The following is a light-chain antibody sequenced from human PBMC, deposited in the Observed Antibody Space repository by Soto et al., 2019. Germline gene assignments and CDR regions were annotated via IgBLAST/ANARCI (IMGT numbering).Light chain of an antibody. CDR1: QSVSSSY. CDR3: QQYNNWPRT. Sequence: EIVLTQFPATLSLSPGERATLSCRASQSVSSSYLAWYQQKPGQAPRLFIYDASTRATGIPARFSGSGSGTEFTLTINSLQSEDFAVYYCQQYNNWPRTFGQGTKVDI. V-gene: IGKV3-15*01. CDR2: DAS. J-gene: IGKJ1*01.